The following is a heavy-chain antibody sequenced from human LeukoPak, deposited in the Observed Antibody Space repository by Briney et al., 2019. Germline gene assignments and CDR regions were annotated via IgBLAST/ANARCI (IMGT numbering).Heavy chain of an antibody. D-gene: IGHD3-22*01. CDR2: ISAYNGNT. CDR3: ARARSANYYDSSGYYYQRTDFDY. V-gene: IGHV1-18*01. Sequence: ASVKVSCKASGYTFTSYGISWVRQAPGQGLEWMGWISAYNGNTNYAQKLQGRVTMTTDTSTSTAYMELRSLRSDDTAVYYCARARSANYYDSSGYYYQRTDFDYWGQGTLVTVSS. J-gene: IGHJ4*02. CDR1: GYTFTSYG.